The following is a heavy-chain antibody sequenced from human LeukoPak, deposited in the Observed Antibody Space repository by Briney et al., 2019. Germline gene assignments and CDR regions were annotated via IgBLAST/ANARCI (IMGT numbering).Heavy chain of an antibody. Sequence: SQTLSLTCTVSGGSISSGSYYWSWIRQPAGKGLEWIGRIYTSGSTNYNPSLKSRVTISTDTSKNQFSLKLSSVTAADTAVYYCARHWPPYYYDSSGYYFDYWGQGTLVTVSS. CDR2: IYTSGST. CDR1: GGSISSGSYY. J-gene: IGHJ4*02. CDR3: ARHWPPYYYDSSGYYFDY. V-gene: IGHV4-61*02. D-gene: IGHD3-22*01.